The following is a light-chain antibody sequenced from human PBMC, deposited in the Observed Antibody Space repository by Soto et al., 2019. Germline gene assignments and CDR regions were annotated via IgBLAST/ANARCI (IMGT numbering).Light chain of an antibody. CDR3: QSYDSSLSGYV. Sequence: QSVPTQPPSVSGAPGQRVTISCTGGSSNIGAGYDVHWYQQLPGTAPKLLIYGNSNRPSGVPDRFSGSKSGTSASLAITGLQAEDEADYYCQSYDSSLSGYVFGTGTKVTVL. CDR2: GNS. CDR1: SSNIGAGYD. V-gene: IGLV1-40*01. J-gene: IGLJ1*01.